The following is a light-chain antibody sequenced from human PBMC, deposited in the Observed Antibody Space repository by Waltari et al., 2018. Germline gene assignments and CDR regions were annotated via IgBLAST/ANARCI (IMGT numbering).Light chain of an antibody. CDR1: SSHIGAGYD. CDR2: GNS. V-gene: IGLV1-40*01. Sequence: QSVLTQPPSVSGAPGQRVTISCTGSSSHIGAGYDVHWSQQPPATAPKLLIYGNSNRPSGAPDRFSASKSGTSASLAITGLQAEDEAEYYCQSYDSSLSGSYVVFGGGTKLTVL. J-gene: IGLJ2*01. CDR3: QSYDSSLSGSYVV.